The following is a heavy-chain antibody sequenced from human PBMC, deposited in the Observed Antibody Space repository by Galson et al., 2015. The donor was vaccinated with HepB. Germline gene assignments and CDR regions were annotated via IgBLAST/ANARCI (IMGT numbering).Heavy chain of an antibody. CDR1: GFTFNSHA. Sequence: SLRLSCAATGFTFNSHAMHWVRQAPGKGLEYVSAISPNGGNTYYADSVKGRFTISRDNSKNTLYLQMSSLRIEDTAVYYCVKGSMVRGVVDYWGQGTLVTVSS. V-gene: IGHV3-64D*06. CDR3: VKGSMVRGVVDY. J-gene: IGHJ4*02. CDR2: ISPNGGNT. D-gene: IGHD3-10*01.